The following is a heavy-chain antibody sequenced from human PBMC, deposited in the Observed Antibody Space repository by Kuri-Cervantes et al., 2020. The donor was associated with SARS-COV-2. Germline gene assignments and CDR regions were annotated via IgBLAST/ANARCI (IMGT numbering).Heavy chain of an antibody. CDR3: ASGGRGDGYNYAFDL. CDR1: GGTFSSYA. Sequence: ASVKVSCKASGGTFSSYAISWVRQAPGQELEWLGWMNPHSENTGYAQKFQGRVTMTRDTSISTVYMELSSLRSEDTAVYYCASGGRGDGYNYAFDLWGQGTMVTVSS. V-gene: IGHV1-8*02. D-gene: IGHD5-24*01. J-gene: IGHJ3*01. CDR2: MNPHSENT.